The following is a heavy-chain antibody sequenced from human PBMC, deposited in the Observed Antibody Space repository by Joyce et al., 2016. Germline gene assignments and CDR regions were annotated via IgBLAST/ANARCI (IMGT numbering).Heavy chain of an antibody. D-gene: IGHD2-15*01. V-gene: IGHV3-74*01. J-gene: IGHJ4*02. Sequence: EVRLVESGGGIVQPGGSLRLSCAASGFTFSYFWINWVRQAPGKGLVWLSRINGDGTATNYADSVKGRFTISRDNAKNTVYLQMNSLGVEETGVYYCVRDQAADYWGQGTLVTVSS. CDR3: VRDQAADY. CDR1: GFTFSYFW. CDR2: INGDGTAT.